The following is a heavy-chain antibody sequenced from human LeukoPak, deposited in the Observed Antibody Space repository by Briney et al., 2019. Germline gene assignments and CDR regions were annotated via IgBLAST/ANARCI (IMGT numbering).Heavy chain of an antibody. CDR1: GFTFSSYA. V-gene: IGHV3-23*01. CDR2: FSNGGGT. J-gene: IGHJ4*02. CDR3: AISYCTGGSCYFGVLYDY. D-gene: IGHD2-15*01. Sequence: GGSLRLPCAASGFTFSSYAMSWVRQAPGKGLEWVSAFSNGGGTYYADSVKGRFTISRDNSKNTLYLQMKSLRAEDTAVYYCAISYCTGGSCYFGVLYDYWGQGTLVTVSS.